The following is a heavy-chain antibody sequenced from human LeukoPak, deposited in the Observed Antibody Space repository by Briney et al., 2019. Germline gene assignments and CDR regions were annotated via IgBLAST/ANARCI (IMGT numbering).Heavy chain of an antibody. V-gene: IGHV1-8*01. CDR2: MDPQNGNT. Sequence: GASLRVSCTASGYVFSSYGINWVREATGQRREWVGGMDPQNGNTGSAQKYQGRVTMTRDTSMSTAYMELSSLTSEDTAVYYCVRGLYSGYKITEFDPWGQGTLVTVSP. CDR3: VRGLYSGYKITEFDP. CDR1: GYVFSSYG. D-gene: IGHD5-12*01. J-gene: IGHJ5*02.